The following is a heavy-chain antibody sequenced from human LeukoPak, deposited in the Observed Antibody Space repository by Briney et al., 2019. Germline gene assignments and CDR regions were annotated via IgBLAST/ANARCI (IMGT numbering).Heavy chain of an antibody. J-gene: IGHJ5*02. CDR2: IIPIFGTA. CDR3: TKSDYGEMNNWFDP. V-gene: IGHV1-69*13. D-gene: IGHD4-17*01. Sequence: SVKVSCKASGGTFSSYAISWVRQALGQGLEWMGGIIPIFGTANYAQKFQGRVTITADESTSTAYMELSSLRSEDTAVYYCTKSDYGEMNNWFDPWGQGTLVTVSS. CDR1: GGTFSSYA.